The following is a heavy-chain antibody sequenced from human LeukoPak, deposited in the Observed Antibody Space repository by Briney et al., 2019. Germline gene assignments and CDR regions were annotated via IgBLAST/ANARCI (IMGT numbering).Heavy chain of an antibody. J-gene: IGHJ6*04. V-gene: IGHV3-73*01. CDR3: TSPEYYYGSGSYSYYYYYGMDV. CDR1: GFTFSGSA. CDR2: IRSKANSYAK. Sequence: PGGSLRLSGAASGFTFSGSAMHWVRQASGKGLEWVGRIRSKANSYAKAYAASVKGRFTISRDASKNTAYLQMNSLKPDDTAVYYCTSPEYYYGSGSYSYYYYYGMDVWGKGTTVTVSS. D-gene: IGHD3-10*01.